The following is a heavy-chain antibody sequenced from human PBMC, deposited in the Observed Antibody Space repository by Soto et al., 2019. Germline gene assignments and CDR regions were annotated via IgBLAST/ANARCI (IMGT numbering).Heavy chain of an antibody. J-gene: IGHJ4*02. CDR3: ARGPSNTDGSQIYFDY. V-gene: IGHV1-18*01. CDR1: GYTFTSYG. CDR2: ISAYNGNT. Sequence: ASVKVSCKASGYTFTSYGISWVRQAPGQGLEWMGWISAYNGNTNYAQKLQGRVTMTTDTSTSTAYMELRSLRSDDTAVFFCARGPSNTDGSQIYFDYWGQGNQVTVS. D-gene: IGHD2-8*01.